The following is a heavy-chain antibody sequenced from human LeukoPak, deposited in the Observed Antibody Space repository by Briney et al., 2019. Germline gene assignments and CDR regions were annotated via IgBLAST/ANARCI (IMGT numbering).Heavy chain of an antibody. D-gene: IGHD1-26*01. J-gene: IGHJ4*02. CDR2: IRYDGNNK. V-gene: IGHV3-30*02. Sequence: GGSLRLSCAASGFTFRSYGMHWVRQAPGKGLEWVAFIRYDGNNKYYADSVKGRFTISRDNSKNTVYLQMNSLRAEDTAVYYCTAGVGMGATGYWGQGTLVTVSS. CDR3: TAGVGMGATGY. CDR1: GFTFRSYG.